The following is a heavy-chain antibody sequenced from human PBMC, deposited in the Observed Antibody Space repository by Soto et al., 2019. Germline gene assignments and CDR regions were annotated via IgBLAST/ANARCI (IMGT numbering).Heavy chain of an antibody. V-gene: IGHV3-23*01. D-gene: IGHD2-15*01. CDR3: AKRGYCSGGSCYSVGFDP. J-gene: IGHJ5*02. CDR1: RFTFSTYA. CDR2: ISGSGGST. Sequence: PGGSLRLSCAASRFTFSTYAMSWVRQAPGKGLERVSAISGSGGSTYYADSVKGRFTISRDNSKNTLYLQMNSLRAEDTAVYYCAKRGYCSGGSCYSVGFDPWGQGTLVTVSS.